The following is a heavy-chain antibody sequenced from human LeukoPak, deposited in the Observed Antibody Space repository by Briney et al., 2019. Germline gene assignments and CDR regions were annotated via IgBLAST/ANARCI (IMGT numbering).Heavy chain of an antibody. CDR1: GGSITSY. D-gene: IGHD5-24*01. J-gene: IGHJ6*02. Sequence: SETLPLTCTVSGGSITSYWSWLRQPPGKGLEWIGYIYYSGSTNYNPFLKSRVTMSIGTSKNQFSLKLSSVTAADTAVYYCARDFRGNYGSRGMDVWGQGTTVTVSS. V-gene: IGHV4-59*01. CDR3: ARDFRGNYGSRGMDV. CDR2: IYYSGST.